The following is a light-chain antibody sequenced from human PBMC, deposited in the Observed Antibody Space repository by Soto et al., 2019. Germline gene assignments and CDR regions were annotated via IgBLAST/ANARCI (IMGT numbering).Light chain of an antibody. J-gene: IGKJ1*01. Sequence: EIVMTQSPDTLSVSPGERATLSCRASRSVSSNLAWYQQKPGQAPRLLIYGASTRATGIPARFSGSGSGTEFSLTISSLQSEDFAVYYCQQYNNWPPWTFGQGTKV. CDR1: RSVSSN. CDR3: QQYNNWPPWT. V-gene: IGKV3-15*01. CDR2: GAS.